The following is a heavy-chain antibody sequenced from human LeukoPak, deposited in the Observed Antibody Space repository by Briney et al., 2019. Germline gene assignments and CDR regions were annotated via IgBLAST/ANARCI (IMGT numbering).Heavy chain of an antibody. J-gene: IGHJ6*02. V-gene: IGHV3-7*01. Sequence: AGSLRLSCAASGFTFSSYWMSWVRQAPGKGLEWVANIKQDGSEKYYVDSVKGRFTISRDNAKKSLYLQMNSLRAEDTAVYYCAREEVATILYLYYYYGMDVWGQGTTVTVSS. CDR1: GFTFSSYW. D-gene: IGHD5-12*01. CDR3: AREEVATILYLYYYYGMDV. CDR2: IKQDGSEK.